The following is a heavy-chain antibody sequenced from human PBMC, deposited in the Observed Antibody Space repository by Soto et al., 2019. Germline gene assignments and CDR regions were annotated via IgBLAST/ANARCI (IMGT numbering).Heavy chain of an antibody. CDR3: PRARCSGGSWYHSAFDI. V-gene: IGHV3-21*01. J-gene: IGHJ3*02. D-gene: IGHD2-15*01. CDR1: GITFSSYS. CDR2: ISSSSSYI. Sequence: GGSLRLSCAASGITFSSYSMNWVRQAPGKGLEWVSSISSSSSYIYYADSVKGRFTISRDNGKNSLYLQMNSVRAEDTAVYYCPRARCSGGSWYHSAFDIWGQGTMVTVSS.